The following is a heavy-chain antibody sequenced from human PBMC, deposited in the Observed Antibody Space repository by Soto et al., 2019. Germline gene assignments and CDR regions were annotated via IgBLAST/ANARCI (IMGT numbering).Heavy chain of an antibody. D-gene: IGHD2-2*01. CDR1: GYTFTSYY. Sequence: ASVKVSCKASGYTFTSYYMHWGRQAPGQGLEWMGIINPSGGSTSYAQKFQGRVTMTRDTSTSTVYMELSSLRSEDTAVYYCARDQDIVVVPADIGSYYYGMDVWGQGTTVTVSS. CDR2: INPSGGST. CDR3: ARDQDIVVVPADIGSYYYGMDV. V-gene: IGHV1-46*01. J-gene: IGHJ6*02.